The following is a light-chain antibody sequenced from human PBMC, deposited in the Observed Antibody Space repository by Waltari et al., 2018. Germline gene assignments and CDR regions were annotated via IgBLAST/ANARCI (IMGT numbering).Light chain of an antibody. Sequence: DVVMTQSPPSLSVTLGQPASLSCMPSQCLVHSDRNTKLTWFQQRPGQSPMCLFHKVSNREPGVPDRFSGSGSGTDFRLKVSRVEAEYVGVYYCMQGTHWPAFTFGGGTKVEIK. CDR3: MQGTHWPAFT. CDR2: KVS. V-gene: IGKV2-30*02. J-gene: IGKJ4*01. CDR1: QCLVHSDRNTK.